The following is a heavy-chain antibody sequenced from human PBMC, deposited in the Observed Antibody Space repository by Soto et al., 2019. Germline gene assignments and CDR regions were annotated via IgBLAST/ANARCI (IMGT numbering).Heavy chain of an antibody. CDR3: ARDPLSSFAMDV. Sequence: PSVKVSCKASGDTFSSYAISWVRQAPGKGPEWMGKIIPTFGRTNYAQKFQGRLTISADDSTSTAYMELSSLLSEDTAVYYCARDPLSSFAMDVWGQGTTVTVSS. V-gene: IGHV1-69*13. CDR1: GDTFSSYA. D-gene: IGHD3-10*02. J-gene: IGHJ6*02. CDR2: IIPTFGRT.